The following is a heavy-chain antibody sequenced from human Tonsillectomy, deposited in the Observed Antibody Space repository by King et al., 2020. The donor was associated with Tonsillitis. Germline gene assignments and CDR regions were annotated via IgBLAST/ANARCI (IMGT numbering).Heavy chain of an antibody. Sequence: QLQESGPGLVQPSQTLSLTCTVSGGSISSGSYFWSWIRQPAGEGLEWIGRIYTTGSTDYNPSLESRVTMSVDTSKNPFSLKLNSVTAADTAVYYCASDRDDDCNTYLLSDDLDIWGIGTMVTVAS. CDR2: IYTTGST. CDR1: GGSISSGSYF. V-gene: IGHV4-61*02. J-gene: IGHJ3*02. CDR3: ASDRDDDCNTYLLSDDLDI. D-gene: IGHD2-21*02.